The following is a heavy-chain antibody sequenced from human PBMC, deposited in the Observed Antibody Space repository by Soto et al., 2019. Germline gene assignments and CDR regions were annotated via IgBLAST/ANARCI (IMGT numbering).Heavy chain of an antibody. CDR1: GFSLTTSGVG. V-gene: IGHV2-5*01. Sequence: SGPTLVNPTQTLTLTCTFSGFSLTTSGVGVGWIRQPPGKALEWLALIYWSDDKPYSPSLKSRLTITKDTSRNQVVLTMTNMDPVDTATYYCAHTEGDCTNGVCYTTWFDPWVQGTLVTVSS. D-gene: IGHD2-8*01. CDR2: IYWSDDK. J-gene: IGHJ5*02. CDR3: AHTEGDCTNGVCYTTWFDP.